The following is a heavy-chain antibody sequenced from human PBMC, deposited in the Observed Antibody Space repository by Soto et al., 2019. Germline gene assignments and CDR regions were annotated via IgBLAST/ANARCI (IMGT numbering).Heavy chain of an antibody. Sequence: GASVKVSCKAPCYTFTSYGISLLRHSPGQWLEWMGWISAYNGNTNYAQKLQGRVTMTTDTSTSTAYMELRSLRSDDTAVYYCARDRYDFWSGYYMVAFDIWGQGTMVTVSS. D-gene: IGHD3-3*01. CDR3: ARDRYDFWSGYYMVAFDI. CDR2: ISAYNGNT. CDR1: CYTFTSYG. J-gene: IGHJ3*02. V-gene: IGHV1-18*01.